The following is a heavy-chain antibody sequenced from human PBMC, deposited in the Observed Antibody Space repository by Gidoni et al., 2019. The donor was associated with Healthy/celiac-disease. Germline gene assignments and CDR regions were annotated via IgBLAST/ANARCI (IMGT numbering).Heavy chain of an antibody. J-gene: IGHJ4*02. V-gene: IGHV3-33*01. CDR3: ARDETPPAAKVAAAGLDY. CDR2: IWYDGSNK. D-gene: IGHD6-13*01. CDR1: GFTFCSYG. Sequence: QVQLVESGGGVVQPGRSLRLSCAASGFTFCSYGRHWVRQAPGKGLEWVAVIWYDGSNKYYADSVKGRFTISRDNSKNTLYLQMNSLRAEDTAVYYCARDETPPAAKVAAAGLDYWGQGTLVTVSS.